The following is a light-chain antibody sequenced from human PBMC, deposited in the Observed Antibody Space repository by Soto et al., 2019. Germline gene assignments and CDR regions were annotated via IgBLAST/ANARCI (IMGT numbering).Light chain of an antibody. CDR3: QQYNNWPPLT. CDR2: DAS. CDR1: QSVSTN. Sequence: EIVMTQSPATLSVSPGERATLSCRASQSVSTNLAWYQQKPGQAPRLLISDASTRATGIPARFSGSGSGTECTLTISSLQSEDFAVYYCQQYNNWPPLTFGGGTKVEIK. V-gene: IGKV3-15*01. J-gene: IGKJ4*01.